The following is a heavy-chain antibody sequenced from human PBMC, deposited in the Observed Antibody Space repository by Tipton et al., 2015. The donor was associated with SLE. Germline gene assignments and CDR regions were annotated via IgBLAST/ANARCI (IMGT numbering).Heavy chain of an antibody. CDR1: GGSFSGYY. J-gene: IGHJ4*02. Sequence: TLSLTCAVYGGSFSGYYWSWIRQPPGKGLEWIGEINHSGSTNYNPSLKSRVTISVDTSKNQFSLKLSSVTAADTAVYYCARAMTTVTTGDYWGQGPLVTVSS. CDR3: ARAMTTVTTGDY. V-gene: IGHV4-34*01. CDR2: INHSGST. D-gene: IGHD4-17*01.